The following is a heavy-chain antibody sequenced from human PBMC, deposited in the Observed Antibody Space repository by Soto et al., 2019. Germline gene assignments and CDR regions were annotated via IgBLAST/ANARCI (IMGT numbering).Heavy chain of an antibody. Sequence: QVQLVQSGAEVKKPGASVKVSCKASGYTFTDYYMHWVRQAPGQGLEWMGWINPKTGGTNYAQKFQGRVTMTRDTSITTADTELSRLRSDDTAVYYCARDVVGSDYFDSWGQGTLVTVSS. D-gene: IGHD1-26*01. CDR3: ARDVVGSDYFDS. CDR2: INPKTGGT. J-gene: IGHJ4*02. CDR1: GYTFTDYY. V-gene: IGHV1-2*02.